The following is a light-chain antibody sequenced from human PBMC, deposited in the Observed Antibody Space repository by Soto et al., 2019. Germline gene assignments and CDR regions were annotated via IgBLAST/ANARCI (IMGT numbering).Light chain of an antibody. CDR1: SSNIGSNY. V-gene: IGLV1-47*01. Sequence: QSVLPQPPSASGTPGQRVTISCSGSSSNIGSNYVYWYQQLPGTAPKLLFYRNNQRPSGVPDRFSGSKAGTSASLAISGLRSEDEADYYCAAWDDSRSGVFGGGTQLTV. CDR2: RNN. CDR3: AAWDDSRSGV. J-gene: IGLJ2*01.